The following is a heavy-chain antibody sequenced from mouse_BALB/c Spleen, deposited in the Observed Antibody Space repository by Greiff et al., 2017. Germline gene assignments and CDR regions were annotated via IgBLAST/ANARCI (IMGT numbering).Heavy chain of an antibody. Sequence: QVQLQQSGPGLVAPSQSLSITCTVSGFSLTSYGVHWVRQPPGKGLEWLGVIWAGGSTNYNSALMSRLSIIKNNSKSQVFLKMNSLQTDDTAMYYCTREERDLLWIDYWGQGTTLTVSS. CDR1: GFSLTSYG. J-gene: IGHJ2*01. CDR3: TREERDLLWIDY. CDR2: IWAGGST. V-gene: IGHV2-9*02. D-gene: IGHD2-1*01.